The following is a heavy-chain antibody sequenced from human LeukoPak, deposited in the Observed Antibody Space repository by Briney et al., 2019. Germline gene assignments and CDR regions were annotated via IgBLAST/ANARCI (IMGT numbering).Heavy chain of an antibody. J-gene: IGHJ4*02. CDR3: ARVIVATGTNYFDY. Sequence: ASVKVSCKASGGTFSSYAISWVRQSPGQGLEWMGGIIPIFGTANYAQKFQGRVTITADESTSTAYMELRSLRSEDTAVYYCARVIVATGTNYFDYWGQGTLVTVSS. V-gene: IGHV1-69*13. CDR1: GGTFSSYA. CDR2: IIPIFGTA. D-gene: IGHD6-13*01.